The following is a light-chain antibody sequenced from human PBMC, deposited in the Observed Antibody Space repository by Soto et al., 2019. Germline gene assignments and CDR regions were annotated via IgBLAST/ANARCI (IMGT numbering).Light chain of an antibody. CDR1: SSNIGNNY. CDR3: GKWDTSLSAGGV. V-gene: IGLV1-51*02. CDR2: ENN. J-gene: IGLJ1*01. Sequence: QSVLTQPPSVSAAPGQKVTVSCSGSSSNIGNNYVSWYQQLPGTAPKLLIYENNKRPSEIPDRFSGSKSGTSATLGITGLQTGDEADYYCGKWDTSLSAGGVFGTGTEVTVL.